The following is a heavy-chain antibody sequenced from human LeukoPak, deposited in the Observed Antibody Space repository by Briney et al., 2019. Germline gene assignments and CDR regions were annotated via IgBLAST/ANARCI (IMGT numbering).Heavy chain of an antibody. D-gene: IGHD3-10*01. CDR3: ASSGYGSGSYRSDY. J-gene: IGHJ4*02. V-gene: IGHV4-39*01. CDR2: IYYSGST. Sequence: SETLSLTCTVSGGSISSSSYYWAWIRQPPGKGLEWIGSIYYSGSTYYNPSLKSRVTISVDTSKNQFSLKLSSVTAADTAVYYCASSGYGSGSYRSDYWGQGTLVTVSS. CDR1: GGSISSSSYY.